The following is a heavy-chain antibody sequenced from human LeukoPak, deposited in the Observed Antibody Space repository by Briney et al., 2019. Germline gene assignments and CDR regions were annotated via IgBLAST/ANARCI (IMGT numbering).Heavy chain of an antibody. Sequence: SQTLSLTCAISEDSVSSKIAAWNWIRQSPSRGLEWLGRTYYRSKWYNEYAVSVQSRITINPDTSNNQFSLHLNSVTPEDTAVYSCARGYSSSPDWFDPWGQGTLVTVSS. D-gene: IGHD2-15*01. CDR1: EDSVSSKIAA. CDR3: ARGYSSSPDWFDP. CDR2: TYYRSKWYN. V-gene: IGHV6-1*01. J-gene: IGHJ5*02.